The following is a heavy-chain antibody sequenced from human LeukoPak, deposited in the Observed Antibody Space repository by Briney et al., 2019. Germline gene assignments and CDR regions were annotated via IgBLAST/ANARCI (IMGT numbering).Heavy chain of an antibody. Sequence: GGSLRLSCAASGFTFSDYYMSWIRQAPGKGLEWVSYISSSGSTIYYADSVKGRFTISRDNAKNSLYLQMNSLRAEDTAVYYCARDFVPYSLYFDYWGQGTLVTDSS. CDR1: GFTFSDYY. CDR3: ARDFVPYSLYFDY. D-gene: IGHD2-21*01. CDR2: ISSSGSTI. J-gene: IGHJ4*02. V-gene: IGHV3-11*01.